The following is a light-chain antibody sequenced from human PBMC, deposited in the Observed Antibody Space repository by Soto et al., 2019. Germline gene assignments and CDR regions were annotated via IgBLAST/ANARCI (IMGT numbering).Light chain of an antibody. Sequence: DIQMTQSPSTLSASVGDRVTITCRASQNINSWLAWYQQKPGKAPNLLIYDASTLESGVPSRFSGSGSGTEFTLTISSLQPEDFATYYCQQSHSFSRTFGQGTKVEVK. CDR1: QNINSW. J-gene: IGKJ1*01. CDR2: DAS. V-gene: IGKV1-5*01. CDR3: QQSHSFSRT.